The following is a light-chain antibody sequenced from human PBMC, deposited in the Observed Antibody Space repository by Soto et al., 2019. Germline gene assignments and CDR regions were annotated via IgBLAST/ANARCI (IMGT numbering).Light chain of an antibody. Sequence: QSALTQPASVSGSPGQSITISCTGSSSDVGGYNYVSWYQQHPGKAPKLLTYEVINRPSGVSSRFSGSKSGNTASLTISGLQAEDEADYYCCSYTSSDSHLLFGGGTKLTVL. CDR3: CSYTSSDSHLL. V-gene: IGLV2-14*01. CDR2: EVI. J-gene: IGLJ2*01. CDR1: SSDVGGYNY.